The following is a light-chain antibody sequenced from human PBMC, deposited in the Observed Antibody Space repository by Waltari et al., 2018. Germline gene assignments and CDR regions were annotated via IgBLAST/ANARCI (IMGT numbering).Light chain of an antibody. CDR2: GTS. V-gene: IGKV3-20*01. CDR1: QRISASH. CDR3: QQYGNSPWT. J-gene: IGKJ1*01. Sequence: TQSPGTLSSSPGERATLSCRTSQRISASHLAWYQQKPGQAPRLLIYGTSTRATGIPERFSGSGSGTDFSLTVTSMQPEDFAVYFCQQYGNSPWTFGQGTKVEV.